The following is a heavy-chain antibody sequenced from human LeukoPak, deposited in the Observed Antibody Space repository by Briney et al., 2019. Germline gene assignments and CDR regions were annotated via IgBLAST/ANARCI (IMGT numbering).Heavy chain of an antibody. Sequence: GGSLRLSCAASGFTFSSYSMDWVRQAPGKGLEWVSYISSSSTTIYYADSVKGRFTISRDNARNSLYLQMNSLRDEDTAVYYCARRYYYDSSGYLYWGQGTLVTVSS. CDR1: GFTFSSYS. D-gene: IGHD3-22*01. CDR3: ARRYYYDSSGYLY. CDR2: ISSSSTTI. V-gene: IGHV3-48*02. J-gene: IGHJ4*02.